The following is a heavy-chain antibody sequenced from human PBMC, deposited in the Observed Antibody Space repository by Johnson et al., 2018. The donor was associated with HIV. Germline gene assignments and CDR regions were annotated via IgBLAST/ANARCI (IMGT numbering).Heavy chain of an antibody. D-gene: IGHD3-10*01. Sequence: VQLVESGGGLVKPGGSLRLSCAASGFTFSDYYMSWIRQAPVKGLEWVSYISSNCITVYSDASVKRRFPISRDNAKNAVYLQMNSLEAEDTAVYYCARAPEVRGVEAFDVWGQGTVVTVSS. J-gene: IGHJ3*01. CDR2: ISSNCITV. CDR1: GFTFSDYY. CDR3: ARAPEVRGVEAFDV. V-gene: IGHV3-11*04.